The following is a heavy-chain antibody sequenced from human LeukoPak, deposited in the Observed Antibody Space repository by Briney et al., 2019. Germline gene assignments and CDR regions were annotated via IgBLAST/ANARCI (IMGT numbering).Heavy chain of an antibody. CDR3: ARDRHSSGYPEYFQH. CDR1: GGTFSSYA. D-gene: IGHD3-22*01. CDR2: IIPIFGTA. V-gene: IGHV1-69*05. J-gene: IGHJ1*01. Sequence: ASVKVSCKASGGTFSSYAISWVRQAPGQGLEWMGRIIPIFGTANYAQKFQGRVTITTDEYKRTDYMELSSLISEDTAVYYCARDRHSSGYPEYFQHWGQGTLVTVSS.